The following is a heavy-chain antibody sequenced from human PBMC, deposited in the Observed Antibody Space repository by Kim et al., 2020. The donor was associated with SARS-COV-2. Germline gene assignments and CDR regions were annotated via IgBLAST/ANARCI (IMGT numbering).Heavy chain of an antibody. V-gene: IGHV3-21*01. CDR2: ISSSSSYI. CDR3: ARVSKTTVYYYGMDV. D-gene: IGHD4-4*01. CDR1: GFTFSSYS. Sequence: GGSLRLSCAASGFTFSSYSMNWVRQAPGKGLEWVSSISSSSSYIYYADSVKGRFTISRDNAKNSLYLQMNSLRAEDTAVYYCARVSKTTVYYYGMDVWGQGTTVTVSS. J-gene: IGHJ6*02.